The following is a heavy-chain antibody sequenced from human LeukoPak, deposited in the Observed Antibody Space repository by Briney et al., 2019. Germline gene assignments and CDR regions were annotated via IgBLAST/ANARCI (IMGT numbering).Heavy chain of an antibody. V-gene: IGHV3-30-3*01. CDR1: GFTFSGYA. CDR2: ISYDGSNE. Sequence: GGSLRLSCAASGFTFSGYAMHWVRQAPGKGLEWVAVISYDGSNEYYADSVKGRFTISRDNSKNTLYLQMNSLSVEDTAVYYCARDWTLNYWGQGTLVTVSS. D-gene: IGHD3/OR15-3a*01. J-gene: IGHJ4*02. CDR3: ARDWTLNY.